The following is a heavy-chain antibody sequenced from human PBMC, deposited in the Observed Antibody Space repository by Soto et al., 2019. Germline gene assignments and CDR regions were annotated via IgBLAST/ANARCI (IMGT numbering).Heavy chain of an antibody. CDR3: AKLMTTVTTSFEY. D-gene: IGHD4-17*01. J-gene: IGHJ4*02. Sequence: GSLRLSCAASGFTFSSYAMTWVRRAPGKGLEWVSAISGSGGSTYYADSVKGRFTISRDNSKNTLYLQMNSLRAEDTAVYYCAKLMTTVTTSFEYWGQGTLVTVSS. CDR1: GFTFSSYA. V-gene: IGHV3-23*01. CDR2: ISGSGGST.